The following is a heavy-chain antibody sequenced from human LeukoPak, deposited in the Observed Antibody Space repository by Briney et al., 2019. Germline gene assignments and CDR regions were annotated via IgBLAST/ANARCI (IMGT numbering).Heavy chain of an antibody. V-gene: IGHV4-34*01. D-gene: IGHD3-9*01. CDR1: GGSFSGYY. Sequence: SETLSLTCAVYGGSFSGYYWSWIRQPPGKGLEWIGEINHSGSTNYNPSLKSRVTISVDTSKNQFSLKLSSVTAADTAVYYCARQSYDILTGYNFDYWGQGTLVTVSS. J-gene: IGHJ4*02. CDR3: ARQSYDILTGYNFDY. CDR2: INHSGST.